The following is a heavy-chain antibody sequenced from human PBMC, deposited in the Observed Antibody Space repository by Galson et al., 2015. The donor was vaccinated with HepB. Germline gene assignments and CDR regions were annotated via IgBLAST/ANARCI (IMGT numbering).Heavy chain of an antibody. D-gene: IGHD3-22*01. J-gene: IGHJ5*02. CDR3: ARAADYYDSSGYSNWFDP. Sequence: SLRLSCAASGFTFDDYGMSWVRQAPGKGLEWVSGINWNGGSTGYADSVKGRFTISRDNAKNSLYLQMNSLRAEDTALYYCARAADYYDSSGYSNWFDPWGQGTLVTVSS. V-gene: IGHV3-20*04. CDR1: GFTFDDYG. CDR2: INWNGGST.